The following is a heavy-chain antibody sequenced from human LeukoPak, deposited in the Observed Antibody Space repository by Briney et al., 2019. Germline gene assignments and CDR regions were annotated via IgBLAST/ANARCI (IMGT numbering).Heavy chain of an antibody. CDR3: ASMSQPSGSFDL. CDR2: FHITGST. CDR1: GDSISSYY. J-gene: IGHJ4*02. Sequence: SETLSLTCTVSGDSISSYYWSWIRQPAGKGLEWIGRFHITGSTTYNPSLKSRVSISVDTSRNQFSLKLRSVTAADTAVYYCASMSQPSGSFDLWGQGTLVTVSS. D-gene: IGHD3-10*01. V-gene: IGHV4-4*07.